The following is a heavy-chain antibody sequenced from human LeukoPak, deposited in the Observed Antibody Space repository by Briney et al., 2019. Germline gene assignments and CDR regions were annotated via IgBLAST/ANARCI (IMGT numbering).Heavy chain of an antibody. CDR1: GYTFTSYG. V-gene: IGHV1-18*01. J-gene: IGHJ4*02. Sequence: ASVKVSCKASGYTFTSYGISWVRQAPGQGLEWMGWISAYNGNRNYAQKLQGRVTSTTDTSTSTAYMELRSLRSDDTAVYYCARSALYSGSQIYFDYWGQGTLVTVSS. D-gene: IGHD3-10*01. CDR2: ISAYNGNR. CDR3: ARSALYSGSQIYFDY.